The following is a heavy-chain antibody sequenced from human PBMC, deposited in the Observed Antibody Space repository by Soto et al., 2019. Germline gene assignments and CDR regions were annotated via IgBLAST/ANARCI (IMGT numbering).Heavy chain of an antibody. CDR2: MVGDGSSS. CDR1: GFTFSTYA. V-gene: IGHV3-23*01. D-gene: IGHD1-1*01. CDR3: AKELRPEWRYDFDY. J-gene: IGHJ4*02. Sequence: EVQLLESGGGLAQPGGSLRLSCAASGFTFSTYAMNWVRQAPGKGMEWVSVMVGDGSSSDYADSVRGRFTISRDNSKNTLELQMNRLRGEDTAVYYCAKELRPEWRYDFDYWGQGTLVTVSS.